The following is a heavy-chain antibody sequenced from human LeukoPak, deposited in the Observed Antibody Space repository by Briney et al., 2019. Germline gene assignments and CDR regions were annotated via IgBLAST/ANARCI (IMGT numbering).Heavy chain of an antibody. Sequence: NAGGSLRLSCAASGFTFSDYTMNWVRQAPGKGLEWVSSISGGSRSIHYVDSVKGRFTISRDNSKNTVYLQMNSLRAEDTAVYYCAKGESIVATIFGDYFDSWGQGTLVTVSS. J-gene: IGHJ4*02. V-gene: IGHV3-21*01. D-gene: IGHD5-12*01. CDR3: AKGESIVATIFGDYFDS. CDR2: ISGGSRSI. CDR1: GFTFSDYT.